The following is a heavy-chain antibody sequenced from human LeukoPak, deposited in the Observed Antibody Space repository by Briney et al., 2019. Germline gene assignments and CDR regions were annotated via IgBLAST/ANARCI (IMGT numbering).Heavy chain of an antibody. V-gene: IGHV3-21*01. J-gene: IGHJ3*02. CDR3: ARGRSITILRGVAISDGFDI. D-gene: IGHD3-10*01. CDR1: GFTVSSNY. CDR2: IDTTTSYK. Sequence: PGGSLRLSCAVSGFTVSSNYMNWVRQAPGKGLEWVSFIDTTTSYKYYADSVKGRFTISRDNAKNSLYLQMNSLRADDTAFYYCARGRSITILRGVAISDGFDIWGQGTMVTVSS.